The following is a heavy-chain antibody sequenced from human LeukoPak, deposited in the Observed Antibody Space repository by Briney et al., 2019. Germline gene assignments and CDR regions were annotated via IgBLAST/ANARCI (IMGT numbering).Heavy chain of an antibody. V-gene: IGHV3-11*01. Sequence: GGSLRLSCAAFGFTVSTNDMSWVRQAPGKGLEWASYISSSGSTIYYADSVKGRFTISRDNAKNSLYLQMNSLRAEDTAVYYCARGRDQEPRLYHFDYWGQGNLVTVSS. D-gene: IGHD2-15*01. CDR1: GFTVSTND. CDR2: ISSSGSTI. J-gene: IGHJ4*02. CDR3: ARGRDQEPRLYHFDY.